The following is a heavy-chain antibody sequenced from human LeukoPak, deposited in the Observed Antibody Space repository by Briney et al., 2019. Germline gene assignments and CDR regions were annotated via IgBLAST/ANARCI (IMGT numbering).Heavy chain of an antibody. Sequence: GESLKISCKGSGYSFTSYGISWVRQAPGQGLEWMGWISAYNGNTNFAQKLQDRVTMTTDTSTSTAYMELRSLRSDDTAVYYCARAEKPNWGNYYYYCMDVWGKGTTVTVSS. V-gene: IGHV1-18*01. CDR1: GYSFTSYG. J-gene: IGHJ6*03. CDR3: ARAEKPNWGNYYYYCMDV. D-gene: IGHD7-27*01. CDR2: ISAYNGNT.